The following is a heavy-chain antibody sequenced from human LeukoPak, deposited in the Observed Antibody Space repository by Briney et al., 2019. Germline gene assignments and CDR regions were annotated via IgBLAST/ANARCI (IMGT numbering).Heavy chain of an antibody. J-gene: IGHJ4*02. V-gene: IGHV3-23*01. CDR2: ISVSGGST. D-gene: IGHD6-6*01. CDR1: GFTFSNYA. CDR3: AKDLLYSSSSAVDS. Sequence: GGSLRLSCAASGFTFSNYAMSWVRQAPGKGLEWVSTISVSGGSTYYADSVKGRFTISRDNSKNTLYLQMDSLRAEDTAVYYCAKDLLYSSSSAVDSWGQGSLVTVSS.